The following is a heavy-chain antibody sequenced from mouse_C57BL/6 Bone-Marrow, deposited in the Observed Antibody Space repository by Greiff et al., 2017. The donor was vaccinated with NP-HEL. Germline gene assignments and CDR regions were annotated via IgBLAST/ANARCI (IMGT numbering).Heavy chain of an antibody. V-gene: IGHV1-81*01. J-gene: IGHJ4*01. CDR3: ARRLIRCAMDY. CDR1: GYTFTSYG. Sequence: VQLQESGAELARPGASVKLSCKASGYTFTSYGISWVKQRTGQGLEWIGEIYPRSGNTYYNEKFKGKATLTADKSSSTAYMELRSLTSEDSAVYFCARRLIRCAMDYWGQGTSVTVSS. D-gene: IGHD2-4*01. CDR2: IYPRSGNT.